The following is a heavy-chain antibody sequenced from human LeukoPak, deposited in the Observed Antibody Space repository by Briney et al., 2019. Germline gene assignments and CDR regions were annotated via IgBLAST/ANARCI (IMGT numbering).Heavy chain of an antibody. CDR3: ARHSRPYSTSSLDY. V-gene: IGHV5-51*01. CDR2: IYPGDSDT. D-gene: IGHD6-6*01. J-gene: IGHJ4*02. CDR1: GYIFTTYW. Sequence: GESLKISCQGSGYIFTTYWIAWVRQMPGKGLEWMGIIYPGDSDTRYSPSFQGQATISADKSISTAYLQWGSLKASDTAMYYCARHSRPYSTSSLDYWGQGTLVTVSS.